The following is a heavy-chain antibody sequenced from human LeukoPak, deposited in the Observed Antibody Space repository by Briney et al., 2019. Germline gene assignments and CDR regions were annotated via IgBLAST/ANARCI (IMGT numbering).Heavy chain of an antibody. CDR3: YGMDV. V-gene: IGHV4-34*01. CDR1: GGSFSGYY. J-gene: IGHJ6*02. Sequence: PSETLSLTCAVYGGSFSGYYWSWIRQPPGKGLEWIGEVNHSGSTNYNPSLKSRVTISVDTSKNQFSLKLSSVTAADTAVYYCYGMDVWGQGTTVTVSS. CDR2: VNHSGST.